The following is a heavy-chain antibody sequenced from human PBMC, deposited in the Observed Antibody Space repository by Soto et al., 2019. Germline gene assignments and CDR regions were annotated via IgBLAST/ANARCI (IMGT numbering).Heavy chain of an antibody. Sequence: QVQLQVSGPGLVKPSATLSLSCTVSTGSSDSFYWSWIRQPPGKGLEWIGYFFYTGSTNHNPSLKGRVTISLDMSSSQFSLSLTSVPAADTAMYYCARSRDGYNLNPIDQWGQGLLVTVSS. V-gene: IGHV4-59*01. D-gene: IGHD5-12*01. CDR2: FFYTGST. CDR3: ARSRDGYNLNPIDQ. CDR1: TGSSDSFY. J-gene: IGHJ4*02.